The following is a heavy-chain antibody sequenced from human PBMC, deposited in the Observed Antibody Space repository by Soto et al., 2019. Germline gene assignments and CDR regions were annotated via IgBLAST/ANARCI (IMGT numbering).Heavy chain of an antibody. CDR3: TKNYYFDS. CDR2: IFVGGTI. CDR1: GFTVSRNY. V-gene: IGHV3-53*01. Sequence: PGGSLRLSCEASGFTVSRNYMSWVRQAPGKGLEWVSVIFVGGTIYYADSVKGRFTISRDISENTLYLQMNSLRAEDTAVYYCTKNYYFDSWGQGTLVTVSS. J-gene: IGHJ4*02.